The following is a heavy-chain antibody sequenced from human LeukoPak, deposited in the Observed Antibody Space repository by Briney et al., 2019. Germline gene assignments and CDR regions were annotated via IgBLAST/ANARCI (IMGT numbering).Heavy chain of an antibody. CDR2: ISSSSSTI. D-gene: IGHD3-22*01. J-gene: IGHJ4*02. CDR1: GFTFSSYS. Sequence: GGSLRLSCAASGFTFSSYSMNWVRQAPGKGLEWVSYISSSSSTIYYADSVKGRFTISRDNSKNTLYLQMNSLRAEDTAVYYCAKDFVSSGYYPYYFDYWGQGTLVTVSS. V-gene: IGHV3-48*01. CDR3: AKDFVSSGYYPYYFDY.